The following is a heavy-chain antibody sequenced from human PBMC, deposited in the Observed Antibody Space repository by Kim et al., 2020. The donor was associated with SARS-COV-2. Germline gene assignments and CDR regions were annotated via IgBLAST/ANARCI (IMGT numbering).Heavy chain of an antibody. J-gene: IGHJ4*02. Sequence: SETLSLTCTVSGGSISSSSYYWGWIRQPPGKGLEWNGSIYYSGSTYYNPSLKSRVTISVDTSKNQFSLKLSSVTAADTAVYYCASLRRATRGFDYWGQGTLVTVSS. D-gene: IGHD1-26*01. CDR2: IYYSGST. CDR3: ASLRRATRGFDY. V-gene: IGHV4-39*01. CDR1: GGSISSSSYY.